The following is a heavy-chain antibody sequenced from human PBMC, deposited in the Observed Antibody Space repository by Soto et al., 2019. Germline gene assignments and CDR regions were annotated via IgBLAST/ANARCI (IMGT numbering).Heavy chain of an antibody. V-gene: IGHV3-7*05. CDR1: GFTFSPYW. Sequence: EVQLVEPGGGLVQPGGSLRLSCAASGFTFSPYWMSWVRQAPGKGLEWVAIIKDDGGDELYLEAVRGRFTISRDNAKKSLYLAMDSLRVEDTAVYYCAGGSGWISDTWGQGTLVTVSS. D-gene: IGHD6-19*01. CDR3: AGGSGWISDT. J-gene: IGHJ5*02. CDR2: IKDDGGDE.